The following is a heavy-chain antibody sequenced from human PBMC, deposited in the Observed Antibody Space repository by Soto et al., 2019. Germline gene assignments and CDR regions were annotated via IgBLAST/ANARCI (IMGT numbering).Heavy chain of an antibody. Sequence: EVQLLESGGGLVQPGVSLRLSCAASGFTFSSYAMSWVLQAPGKGLEFVSAISGSGGSTYYADSVKGRFTISRDNSKNTLYLQMNSLRAEDTAVYYCASRYTAMVRIYYYYGMDVWGQGTTVTVSS. V-gene: IGHV3-23*01. CDR2: ISGSGGST. CDR3: ASRYTAMVRIYYYYGMDV. D-gene: IGHD5-18*01. CDR1: GFTFSSYA. J-gene: IGHJ6*02.